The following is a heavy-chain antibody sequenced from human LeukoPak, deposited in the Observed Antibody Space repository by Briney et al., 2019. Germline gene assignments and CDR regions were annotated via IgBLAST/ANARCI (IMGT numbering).Heavy chain of an antibody. V-gene: IGHV4-31*03. CDR1: GGSISSGGYY. CDR2: IYYSGST. D-gene: IGHD3-10*01. J-gene: IGHJ4*02. Sequence: SETLSLTCTVSGGSISSGGYYWSWIRQHPGKGLEWIGYIYYSGSTYYNPSLKSRVTISVDTSKNQFSLKLSSVTAADTAVYYCARGSLRGLIDYWGQGTLVTVSS. CDR3: ARGSLRGLIDY.